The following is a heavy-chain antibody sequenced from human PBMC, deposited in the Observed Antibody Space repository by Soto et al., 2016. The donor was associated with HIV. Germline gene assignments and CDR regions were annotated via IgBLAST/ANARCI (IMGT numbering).Heavy chain of an antibody. D-gene: IGHD6-13*01. Sequence: EVQLLESGGGLVQPGGSLRLSCAASRFTFSSYAMSWVRQAPGKGLEWVSVISGSGGSTYYADSVKGRFTISRDNSKNTLYLQMSSLRAEDTAVYYCAEAGAGYSSSWYGAFDYWGQGTLVTVSS. V-gene: IGHV3-23*01. CDR3: AEAGAGYSSSWYGAFDY. CDR1: RFTFSSYA. CDR2: ISGSGGST. J-gene: IGHJ4*02.